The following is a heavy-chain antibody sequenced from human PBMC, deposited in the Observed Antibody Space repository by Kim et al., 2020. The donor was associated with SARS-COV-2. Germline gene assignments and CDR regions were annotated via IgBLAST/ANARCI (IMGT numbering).Heavy chain of an antibody. Sequence: ASVKVSCKVSGYTLTELSMHWVRQAPGKGLEWMGGFDPEDGETIYAQKFQGRVTMTEDTSTDTAYMELSSLRSEDTAVYYCATSTVVVPAAMNVTIFGVVTHNYYYYYGMDVWGQGTTVTVSS. CDR3: ATSTVVVPAAMNVTIFGVVTHNYYYYYGMDV. V-gene: IGHV1-24*01. D-gene: IGHD2-2*01. CDR1: GYTLTELS. J-gene: IGHJ6*02. CDR2: FDPEDGET.